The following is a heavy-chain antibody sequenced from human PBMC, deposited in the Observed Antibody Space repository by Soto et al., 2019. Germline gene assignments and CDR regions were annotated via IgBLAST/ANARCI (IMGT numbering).Heavy chain of an antibody. CDR1: GGSFSGYY. V-gene: IGHV4-34*01. Sequence: SETLSLTCAVYGGSFSGYYWSWIRQPPGKGLEWIGEINHSGSTNYNPSLKSRVTISVDTSKNQFSLKLSSVTAADTAVYYCAREGIAAINFDYWGQGTLFTVSS. CDR2: INHSGST. D-gene: IGHD6-25*01. J-gene: IGHJ4*02. CDR3: AREGIAAINFDY.